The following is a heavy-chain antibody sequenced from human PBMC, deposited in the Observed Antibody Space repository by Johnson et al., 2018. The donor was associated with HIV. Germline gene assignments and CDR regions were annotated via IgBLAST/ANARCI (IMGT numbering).Heavy chain of an antibody. CDR1: GFTFSSYA. CDR2: ISYDGSNK. Sequence: QVQLVESGGGVVQPGRSLRLSCAVSGFTFSSYAMHWVRQAPGKGLEWVALISYDGSNKYYADSVKGRFTISRDNSKNTLYLQMNSLKTEDTAVYYCTTDLYGYSSSSSDAFDVWGQGTMVTVSS. CDR3: TTDLYGYSSSSSDAFDV. J-gene: IGHJ3*01. V-gene: IGHV3-30*04. D-gene: IGHD6-6*01.